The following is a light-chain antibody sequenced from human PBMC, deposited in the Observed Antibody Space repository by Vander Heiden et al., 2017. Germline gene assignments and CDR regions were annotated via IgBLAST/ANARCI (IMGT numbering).Light chain of an antibody. Sequence: DIQMTQSPSSLSASVGDRVTFTCQASQDISNNLNWYQQKPGKAPELLIFDTSNLQTGVPSRFSGSGYGTDFTVTISGLQPEDFATYFCQQDDNVPRTFGQGTMVEIK. CDR3: QQDDNVPRT. J-gene: IGKJ1*01. V-gene: IGKV1-33*01. CDR1: QDISNN. CDR2: DTS.